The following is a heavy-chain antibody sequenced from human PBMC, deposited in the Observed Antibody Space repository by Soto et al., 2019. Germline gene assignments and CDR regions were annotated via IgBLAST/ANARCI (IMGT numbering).Heavy chain of an antibody. Sequence: QDQLVQSRAELRKPGASVRVSCRASGFRFSDYGFNWLRQAPGQGLEWMGWISAFNGNTETAQGLQDRVTMTTDSSTTTALMDLTNLTTADTGIYYCARSYYLADAFDVWGQGTMVTVSS. V-gene: IGHV1-18*01. CDR3: ARSYYLADAFDV. D-gene: IGHD3-16*01. CDR2: ISAFNGNT. CDR1: GFRFSDYG. J-gene: IGHJ3*01.